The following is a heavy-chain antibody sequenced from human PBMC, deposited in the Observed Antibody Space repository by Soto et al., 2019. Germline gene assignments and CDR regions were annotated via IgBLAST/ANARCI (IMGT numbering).Heavy chain of an antibody. CDR2: IIPIFGTA. V-gene: IGHV1-69*13. J-gene: IGHJ4*02. Sequence: SVKVSCKASGGTFSSYAISWVRQAPGQGLGWMGGIIPIFGTANYAQKFQGRVTITADESTSTAYMELSSLRSEDTAVYYCARAGGHYDFWSGYMNFDYWGQGTLVTVS. CDR1: GGTFSSYA. CDR3: ARAGGHYDFWSGYMNFDY. D-gene: IGHD3-3*01.